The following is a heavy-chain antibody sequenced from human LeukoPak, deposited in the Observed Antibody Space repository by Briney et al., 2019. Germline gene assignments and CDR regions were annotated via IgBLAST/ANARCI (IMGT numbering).Heavy chain of an antibody. CDR1: GGSISSYY. CDR3: ARRVFGGRGSSYWFDP. J-gene: IGHJ5*02. V-gene: IGHV4-4*07. Sequence: SETLSLTCTVSGGSISSYYWSWIRQPAGKGLEWIGRIYTSGSTNYNPSLKSRVTMSVDTSKNQFSLKLSSVTAADTAVYYCARRVFGGRGSSYWFDPWGQGTLVTVSS. CDR2: IYTSGST. D-gene: IGHD6-13*01.